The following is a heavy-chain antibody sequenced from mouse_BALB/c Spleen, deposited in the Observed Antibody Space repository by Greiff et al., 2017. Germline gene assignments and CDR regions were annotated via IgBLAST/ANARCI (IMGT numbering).Heavy chain of an antibody. CDR1: GYAFSSYW. J-gene: IGHJ4*01. Sequence: QVQLQQSGAELVRPGSSVKISCKASGYAFSSYWMNWVKQRPGQGLEWIGQIYPGDGDTNYNGKFKGKATLTADKSSSTAYMQLSSLTSEDSAVYFCARSGNRYDPYYYAMDYWGQGTSVTVSS. CDR3: ARSGNRYDPYYYAMDY. V-gene: IGHV1-80*01. D-gene: IGHD2-14*01. CDR2: IYPGDGDT.